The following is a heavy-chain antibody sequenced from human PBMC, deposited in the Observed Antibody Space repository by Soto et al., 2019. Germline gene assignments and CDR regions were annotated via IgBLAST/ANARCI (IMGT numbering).Heavy chain of an antibody. CDR3: ARASLSSSWPGEYYYYGMDV. CDR1: GFTFSSYD. Sequence: EVQLVESGGGLVQPGGSLRLSCAASGFTFSSYDMHWVRQATGKGLEWVSAIGTAGDTYYPGSVKGRFTISRENAKNSLYLQMNSLRAGDTAVYYCARASLSSSWPGEYYYYGMDVWGQGTTVTVSS. V-gene: IGHV3-13*01. D-gene: IGHD6-13*01. CDR2: IGTAGDT. J-gene: IGHJ6*02.